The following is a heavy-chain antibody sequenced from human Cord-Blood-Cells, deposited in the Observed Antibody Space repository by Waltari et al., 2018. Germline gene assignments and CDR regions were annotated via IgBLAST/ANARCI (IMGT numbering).Heavy chain of an antibody. Sequence: QVQLVQSGAEVKKPGSSVKVSCKASGGTFSSSALSWVRPDPGQGVEWMGGIIPIFGTANYAQKFQGRVTITADESTSTAYMELSSLRSEDTAVYYCARGDIGYCSGGSCLSYFDYWGQGTLVTVSS. CDR1: GGTFSSSA. CDR2: IIPIFGTA. D-gene: IGHD2-15*01. CDR3: ARGDIGYCSGGSCLSYFDY. J-gene: IGHJ4*02. V-gene: IGHV1-69*01.